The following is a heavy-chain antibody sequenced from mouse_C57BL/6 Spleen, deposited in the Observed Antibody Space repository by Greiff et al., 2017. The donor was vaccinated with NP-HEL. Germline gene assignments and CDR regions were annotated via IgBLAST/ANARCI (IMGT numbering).Heavy chain of an antibody. Sequence: QVQLQQPGAELVRPGTSVKLSCKASGYTFTSYWMHWVKQRPGQGLEWIGVIDPSDSYTNYNQKFKGKATLTVDTSSSTAYMQLSSLTSEDSAVYYCARGGKPPDGNPYAMDYWGQGTSVTVSS. CDR3: ARGGKPPDGNPYAMDY. D-gene: IGHD2-1*01. CDR2: IDPSDSYT. CDR1: GYTFTSYW. J-gene: IGHJ4*01. V-gene: IGHV1-59*01.